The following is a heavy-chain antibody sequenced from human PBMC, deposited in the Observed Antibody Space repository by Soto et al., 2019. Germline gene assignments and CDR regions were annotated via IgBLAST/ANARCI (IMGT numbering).Heavy chain of an antibody. CDR1: GGSISSDGYY. V-gene: IGHV4-31*03. J-gene: IGHJ4*02. D-gene: IGHD3-22*01. CDR3: ARVGPYYYDSSGYSPFDY. CDR2: SYYSGST. Sequence: SETLSLTCTVSGGSISSDGYYWSWIRQHPGKGLEWIGYSYYSGSTYYNQSLKSRVTISVDTSKNQFSLKLSSVTAADTAVYYCARVGPYYYDSSGYSPFDYWGQGTLVTVS.